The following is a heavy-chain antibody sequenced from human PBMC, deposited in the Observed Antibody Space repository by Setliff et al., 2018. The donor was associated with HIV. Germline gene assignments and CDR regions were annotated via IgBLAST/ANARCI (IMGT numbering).Heavy chain of an antibody. V-gene: IGHV4-61*09. CDR2: IYTSGST. CDR3: ARDLKSGSYSPGAFDI. J-gene: IGHJ3*02. D-gene: IGHD3-10*01. CDR1: GDSVSNGRYY. Sequence: SETLSLTCTVSGDSVSNGRYYWSWIRQPAGKGLEWIGHIYTSGSTDYNPSLKSRVTISVDTSKNQFSLKMSSVTAADTAVYYCARDLKSGSYSPGAFDIWGQGTMVTVSS.